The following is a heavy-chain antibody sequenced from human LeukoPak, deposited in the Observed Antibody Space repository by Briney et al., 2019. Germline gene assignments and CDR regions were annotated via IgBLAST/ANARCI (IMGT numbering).Heavy chain of an antibody. CDR3: VREVYRKGYGDYGGFDP. CDR1: GGSFSGSY. CDR2: INHSGST. V-gene: IGHV4-34*01. J-gene: IGHJ5*02. D-gene: IGHD4-17*01. Sequence: SETLSLTCAVYGGSFSGSYWSWIRQPPGKRLEWIGEINHSGSTNYDSSLESRVTISVDTSKNQFSLKLSSVTVADKAVYYCVREVYRKGYGDYGGFDPWGQGTLVTVSS.